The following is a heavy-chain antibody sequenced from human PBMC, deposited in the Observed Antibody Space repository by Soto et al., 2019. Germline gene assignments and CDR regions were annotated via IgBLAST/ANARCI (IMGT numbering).Heavy chain of an antibody. CDR3: ARSDSYCINTTGSPWFDP. Sequence: PSETLSLTGTVSGGSISSYYWSWIRQPPGKGLEWIGYIYYSGSTNYNPSLKSRVTISVDTSKNQFSLKLSSVTAADTAVYYCARSDSYCINTTGSPWFDPRGQETLVTVSS. D-gene: IGHD2-8*01. V-gene: IGHV4-59*01. J-gene: IGHJ5*02. CDR2: IYYSGST. CDR1: GGSISSYY.